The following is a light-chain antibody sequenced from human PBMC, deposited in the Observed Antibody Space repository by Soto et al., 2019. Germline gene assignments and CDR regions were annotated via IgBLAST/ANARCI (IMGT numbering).Light chain of an antibody. CDR2: DAS. Sequence: IMLWHSPGTLFLSTDNRATRSFRTSQSVSSSYLAWYQQKPGQAPRLLIYDASNRATGIQARFSGTGSGTDFTLTINNLEPEDFAIYYCQQRSNGHLIRFGQGTRLAIK. J-gene: IGKJ5*01. CDR1: QSVSSSY. V-gene: IGKV3D-20*02. CDR3: QQRSNGHLIR.